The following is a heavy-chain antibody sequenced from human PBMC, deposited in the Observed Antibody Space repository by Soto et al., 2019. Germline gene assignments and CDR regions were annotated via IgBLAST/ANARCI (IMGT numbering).Heavy chain of an antibody. V-gene: IGHV4-38-2*01. Sequence: SETLSLTCAVSGYSISSGYYWGWIRQPPGKGLEWIGSIYHSGTTYYNPSLKSRVTISVDTSKNQFSLKLSSVTAADTAVYYCARGSSRWELLPWFDPWGQGTLVTVSS. D-gene: IGHD1-26*01. CDR3: ARGSSRWELLPWFDP. CDR1: GYSISSGYY. J-gene: IGHJ5*02. CDR2: IYHSGTT.